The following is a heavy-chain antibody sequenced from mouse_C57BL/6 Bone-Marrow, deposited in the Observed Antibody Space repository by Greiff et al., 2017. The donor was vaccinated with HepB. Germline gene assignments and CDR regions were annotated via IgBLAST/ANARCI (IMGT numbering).Heavy chain of an antibody. Sequence: EVQLVESGGGLVQPGGSLSLYCAASGFTFTDYYMSWVRQPPGKALEWLGFIRNKANGYTTEYSASVKGRFTISRDNSQSILYLQMNALRAEDSATYYCARYDSNYFGYWGQGTTLTVSS. CDR3: ARYDSNYFGY. D-gene: IGHD3-2*01. CDR1: GFTFTDYY. J-gene: IGHJ2*01. CDR2: IRNKANGYTT. V-gene: IGHV7-3*01.